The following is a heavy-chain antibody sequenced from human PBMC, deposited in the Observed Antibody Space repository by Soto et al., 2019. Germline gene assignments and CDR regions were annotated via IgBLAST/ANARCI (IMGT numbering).Heavy chain of an antibody. CDR3: ARSPSVGRWYSAAYGLDV. D-gene: IGHD6-13*01. Sequence: SETLSLTCTVSGGSIGSYYWNWIRQSPEKGMEWIGYIYYSGSTNYNPSLKSRVTISVDTSKNHFSLNLTSVPAADTAVYYCARSPSVGRWYSAAYGLDVWGQGTTVTVSS. J-gene: IGHJ6*02. CDR1: GGSIGSYY. CDR2: IYYSGST. V-gene: IGHV4-59*01.